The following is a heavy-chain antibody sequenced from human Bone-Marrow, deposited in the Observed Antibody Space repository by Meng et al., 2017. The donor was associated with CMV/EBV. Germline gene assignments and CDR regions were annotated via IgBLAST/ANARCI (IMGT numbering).Heavy chain of an antibody. V-gene: IGHV3-7*03. CDR3: ARVRAAFDIDVGTLEH. Sequence: GESLKISCTASGFTFGTYWMSWVRQAPGKGLEWVANIKQGGSQKYYADSAKGRFTVSRDNSKNTLYLEMNSLRAEDTALYFCARVRAAFDIDVGTLEHWGQGVLVTVSS. J-gene: IGHJ1*01. D-gene: IGHD1-7*01. CDR1: GFTFGTYW. CDR2: IKQGGSQK.